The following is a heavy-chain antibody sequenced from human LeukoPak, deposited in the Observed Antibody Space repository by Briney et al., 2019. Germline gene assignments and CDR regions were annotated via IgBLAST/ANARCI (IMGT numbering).Heavy chain of an antibody. CDR1: GFAFSSYA. V-gene: IGHV3-23*01. CDR3: AKGILGYCSGVTCYPFDY. J-gene: IGHJ4*02. D-gene: IGHD2-15*01. CDR2: ISGSGGST. Sequence: HPGGSLRLSCAASGFAFSSYAMSWVRQTPGKGLEWVSAISGSGGSTSYADSVKGRFTISRDNSKNTLSLQMNSLRGEDTAVYYCAKGILGYCSGVTCYPFDYWGQGTLVTVSS.